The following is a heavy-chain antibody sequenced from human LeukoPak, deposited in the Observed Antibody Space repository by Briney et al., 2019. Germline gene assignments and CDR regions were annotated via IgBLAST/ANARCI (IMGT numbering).Heavy chain of an antibody. CDR1: GYTFTSYD. D-gene: IGHD3-10*01. CDR2: ISAYNGNT. Sequence: EASVKVSCKASGYTFTSYDINWVRQATGQGLEWMGWISAYNGNTNYAQKLQGRVTMTTDTSTSTAYMELRSLRSDDTAVYYCARAGNLGVVRGVRHWFDPWGQGTLVTVSS. J-gene: IGHJ5*02. V-gene: IGHV1-18*01. CDR3: ARAGNLGVVRGVRHWFDP.